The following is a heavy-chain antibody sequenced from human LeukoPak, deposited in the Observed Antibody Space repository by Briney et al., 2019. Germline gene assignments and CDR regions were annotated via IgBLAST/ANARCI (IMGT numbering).Heavy chain of an antibody. CDR3: ALRITMVRGVISPYYYYYMDV. CDR2: IIPIFGTA. CDR1: GGTFSSYA. D-gene: IGHD3-10*01. J-gene: IGHJ6*03. Sequence: SVKVSCKASGGTFSSYAISWVRQAPGQGLEWMGGIIPIFGTANYAQKFQGRVTITADESTSTAYMELSSLRSEDTAVYYCALRITMVRGVISPYYYYYMDVWGKGTTVTISS. V-gene: IGHV1-69*13.